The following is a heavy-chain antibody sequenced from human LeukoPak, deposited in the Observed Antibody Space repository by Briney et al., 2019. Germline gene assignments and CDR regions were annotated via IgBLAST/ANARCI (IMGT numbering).Heavy chain of an antibody. CDR3: ARGPEHYDILTGIDY. CDR1: GGSFSGYY. CDR2: IFYSGTT. V-gene: IGHV4-34*12. Sequence: SETLSLTCAVYGGSFSGYYWGWIRQPPGKGLEWIGTIFYSGTTYYNPSLKSRVTISVDTSKNQFSLKLSSVIAADTAVYYCARGPEHYDILTGIDYWGQGILVTVSS. J-gene: IGHJ4*02. D-gene: IGHD3-9*01.